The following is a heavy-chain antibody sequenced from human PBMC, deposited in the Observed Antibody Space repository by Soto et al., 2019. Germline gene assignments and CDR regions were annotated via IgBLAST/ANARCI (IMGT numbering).Heavy chain of an antibody. J-gene: IGHJ4*02. CDR2: IDPDDSYT. Sequence: PGESLKTSCKGSGYSFTNYWIHWVRQMAGKGLEWMGRIDPDDSYTNYSPSFQGHVTISVDKSISTAYLQWSSLQASDTAIYYCARLPPPTYCSGSTCSGYWGQGTLVTSPQ. CDR3: ARLPPPTYCSGSTCSGY. V-gene: IGHV5-10-1*01. D-gene: IGHD2-15*01. CDR1: GYSFTNYW.